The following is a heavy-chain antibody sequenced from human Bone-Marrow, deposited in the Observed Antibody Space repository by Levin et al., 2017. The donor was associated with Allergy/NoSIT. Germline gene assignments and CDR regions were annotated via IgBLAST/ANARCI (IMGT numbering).Heavy chain of an antibody. J-gene: IGHJ3*02. Sequence: SLKISCATSKFIFDDYGMYWVRQAPGKGLEWVSGISWNSGKTHYADSVKGRFIISRDNAKNSLFLQMNSLRTEDTELYYCEKSMNTMTNHDGFDSWGKGTMVTVSA. V-gene: IGHV3-9*01. CDR3: EKSMNTMTNHDGFDS. CDR2: ISWNSGKT. CDR1: KFIFDDYG. D-gene: IGHD1/OR15-1a*01.